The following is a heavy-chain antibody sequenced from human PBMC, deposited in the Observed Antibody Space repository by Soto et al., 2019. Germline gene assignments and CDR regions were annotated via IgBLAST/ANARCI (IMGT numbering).Heavy chain of an antibody. CDR1: GYTFTSYY. V-gene: IGHV1-46*01. J-gene: IGHJ6*02. D-gene: IGHD5-12*01. CDR3: ARDSPLRGYIVATTFYYYNGMDV. Sequence: GASVKVSCKASGYTFTSYYMHWVRQAPGQGLEWMGIVNPSGGSTSYAQKFQGRVTMTRDTSTSTVYMELSSLRSENTAVYYCARDSPLRGYIVATTFYYYNGMDVWGQGTTVTVSS. CDR2: VNPSGGST.